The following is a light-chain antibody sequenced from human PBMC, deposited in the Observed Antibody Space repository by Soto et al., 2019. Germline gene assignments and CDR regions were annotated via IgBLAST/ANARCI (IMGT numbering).Light chain of an antibody. J-gene: IGKJ1*01. CDR1: QSISSW. Sequence: DIPITQSPSTLSASVGDRVTITFRASQSISSWLAWYQQKPGKAPKLLIYDASSLESGVPSRFSGSGSGTEFTLTISSLQPDDFATYYCQQYNSYPWTFGQGTKVDIK. CDR2: DAS. CDR3: QQYNSYPWT. V-gene: IGKV1-5*01.